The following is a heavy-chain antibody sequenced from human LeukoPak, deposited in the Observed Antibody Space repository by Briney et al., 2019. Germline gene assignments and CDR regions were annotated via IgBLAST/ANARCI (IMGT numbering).Heavy chain of an antibody. J-gene: IGHJ4*02. D-gene: IGHD3-22*01. CDR2: IYPGDSDT. CDR3: ARHRHTYGSGYYFDY. Sequence: GESLKISCKGSGYRFTSYWIGWVRQMAGKGLERMGIIYPGDSDTRYSPSFQGQVPISAHKSISTAYLQWSSLKAPDTAMYYCARHRHTYGSGYYFDYWGQGTLVTVSS. V-gene: IGHV5-51*01. CDR1: GYRFTSYW.